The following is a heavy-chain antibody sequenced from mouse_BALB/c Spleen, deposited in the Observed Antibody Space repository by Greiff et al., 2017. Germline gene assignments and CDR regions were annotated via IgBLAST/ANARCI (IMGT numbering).Heavy chain of an antibody. CDR2: ISDGGSYT. D-gene: IGHD2-3*01. V-gene: IGHV5-4*02. Sequence: EVNLVESGGGLVKPGGSLKLSCAASGFTFSDYYMYWVRQTPEKRLEWVATISDGGSYTYYPDSVKGRFTISRDNAKNNLYLQMSSLKSEDTAMYYCARDRIYDGYYEAMDYWGQGTSVTVSA. CDR1: GFTFSDYY. J-gene: IGHJ4*01. CDR3: ARDRIYDGYYEAMDY.